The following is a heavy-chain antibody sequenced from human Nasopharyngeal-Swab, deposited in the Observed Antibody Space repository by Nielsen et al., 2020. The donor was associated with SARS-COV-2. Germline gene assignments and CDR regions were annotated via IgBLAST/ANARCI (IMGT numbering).Heavy chain of an antibody. CDR1: VSSFSVYS. CDR2: INHRGRT. Sequence: SDPLSLPFPVFVSSFSVYSYPCLRQPPGEGLEWIGEINHRGRTNYNPSLKSRVTISVDTSKNQFSLKLTSVTAADTAVYYCARLTNSAGDYWGQGTLVTVSS. J-gene: IGHJ4*02. D-gene: IGHD4-23*01. V-gene: IGHV4-34*01. CDR3: ARLTNSAGDY.